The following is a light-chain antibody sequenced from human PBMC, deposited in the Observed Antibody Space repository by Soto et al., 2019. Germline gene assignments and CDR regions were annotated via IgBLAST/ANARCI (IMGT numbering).Light chain of an antibody. CDR1: QSVSSY. J-gene: IGKJ4*01. CDR2: DES. V-gene: IGKV3-11*01. Sequence: DIVLTQSPATLSLSPGESATLSCRASQSVSSYLAWYQQKTGQAPRLLIYDESNRATGIPARLRGSGSGTELNLTINSLQSEDFAIYYCQKYNNWPVTCGGGTKVDIK. CDR3: QKYNNWPVT.